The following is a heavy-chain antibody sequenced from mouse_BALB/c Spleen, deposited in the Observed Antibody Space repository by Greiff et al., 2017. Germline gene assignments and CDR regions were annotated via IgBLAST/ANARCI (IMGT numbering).Heavy chain of an antibody. CDR3: ARSWTTVVAPV. J-gene: IGHJ1*01. V-gene: IGHV1-80*01. CDR2: IYPGDGDT. CDR1: GYAFSSYW. Sequence: QVQLQQSGAELVRPGSSVKISCKASGYAFSSYWMNWVKQRPGQGLEWIGQIYPGDGDTNYNGKFKGKATLTADKSSSTAYMQLSSLTSEDSAVYFCARSWTTVVAPVWGAGTTVTVSS. D-gene: IGHD1-1*01.